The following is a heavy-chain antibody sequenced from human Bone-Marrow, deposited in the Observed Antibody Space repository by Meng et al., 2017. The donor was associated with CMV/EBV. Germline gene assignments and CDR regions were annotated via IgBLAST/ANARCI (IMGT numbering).Heavy chain of an antibody. CDR3: ARVGPVGDIVVVPAAPLDY. V-gene: IGHV3-20*04. J-gene: IGHJ4*02. Sequence: GESLKISCAASGFTFDDYGMSWVRQAPGKGLEWVSGINWNGGSTGYADSVKGRFTISRDNAKNSLYLQMNSLRAEDTALYYCARVGPVGDIVVVPAAPLDYWGQGPLVTVSS. D-gene: IGHD2-2*01. CDR2: INWNGGST. CDR1: GFTFDDYG.